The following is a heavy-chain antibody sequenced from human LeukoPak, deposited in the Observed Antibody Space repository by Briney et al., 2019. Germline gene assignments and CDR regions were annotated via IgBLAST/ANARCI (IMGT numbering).Heavy chain of an antibody. J-gene: IGHJ4*02. CDR1: GFTFSSYS. CDR2: ISSSSSYI. Sequence: GGSLRLSCAASGFTFSSYSMNWVRQAPGKGLEWVSSISSSSSYIYYADSVKGRFTISRDNSKNTLYLQMNSLRAEDTAVYYCARYYYDSSGYPNWGQGTLVTVSS. V-gene: IGHV3-21*04. D-gene: IGHD3-22*01. CDR3: ARYYYDSSGYPN.